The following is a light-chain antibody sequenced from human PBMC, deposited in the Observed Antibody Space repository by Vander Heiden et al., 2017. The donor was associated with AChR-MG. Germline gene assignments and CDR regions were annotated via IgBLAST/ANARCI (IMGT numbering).Light chain of an antibody. V-gene: IGKV1-39*01. CDR3: QQSYSTPMYT. CDR1: QSISSY. CDR2: SAS. J-gene: IGKJ2*01. Sequence: QMTQSPSSLSASVGDRVTITCRASQSISSYLNWYQQKPGKAPKLLIYSASSLQSGVPSRFSGSGSGTDFTLTISSLQPEDFATYYCQQSYSTPMYTFGQGTKLEIK.